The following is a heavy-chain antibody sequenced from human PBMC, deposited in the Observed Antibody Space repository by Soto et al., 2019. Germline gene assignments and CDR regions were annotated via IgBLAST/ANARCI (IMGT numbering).Heavy chain of an antibody. CDR3: ARVASIAVAANAEYFQH. CDR1: GYTFTSYY. Sequence: QVQLVQSGAEVKKPGASVKVSCKASGYTFTSYYMHWVRQAPGQGLEWMGIINPSGGSTSYAQKFQGRVTMTRDTSTSTVYMELSSLRSEDTAVYYCARVASIAVAANAEYFQHWGQGTLVTVSS. V-gene: IGHV1-46*01. J-gene: IGHJ1*01. D-gene: IGHD6-19*01. CDR2: INPSGGST.